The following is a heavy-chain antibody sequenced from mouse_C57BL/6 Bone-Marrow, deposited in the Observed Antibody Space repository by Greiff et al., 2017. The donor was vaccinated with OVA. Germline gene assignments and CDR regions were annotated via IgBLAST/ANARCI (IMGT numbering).Heavy chain of an antibody. CDR3: ARVGSSYWYFDV. D-gene: IGHD1-1*01. V-gene: IGHV5-17*01. CDR2: ISRGSSTI. CDR1: GFTFSDYG. Sequence: EVKLMESGGGLVKPGGSLKLSCAASGFTFSDYGMHWVRQAPEKGLEWVAYISRGSSTIYYADTVKGRFTISRDNAKNTLFLQMTRLRSEDTAMYYCARVGSSYWYFDVWGTGTTVTVSS. J-gene: IGHJ1*03.